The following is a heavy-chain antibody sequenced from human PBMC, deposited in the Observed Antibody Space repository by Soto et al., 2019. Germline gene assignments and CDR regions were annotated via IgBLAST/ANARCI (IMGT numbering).Heavy chain of an antibody. Sequence: EVQLVESGGGLVKPGGSLRLSCAASGFTFSSYSMNWVRQAPGKGLEWVSSISSSSSYIYYADSVKGRFTISRDNAKNSLYLQMNSLRAEDTAVYYCARDESGYCSGGSCYTHYYYYMDVWGKGTTVTVSS. V-gene: IGHV3-21*01. CDR1: GFTFSSYS. CDR2: ISSSSSYI. D-gene: IGHD2-15*01. CDR3: ARDESGYCSGGSCYTHYYYYMDV. J-gene: IGHJ6*03.